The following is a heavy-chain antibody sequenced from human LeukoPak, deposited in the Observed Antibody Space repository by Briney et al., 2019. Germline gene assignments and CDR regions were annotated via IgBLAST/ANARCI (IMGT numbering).Heavy chain of an antibody. CDR2: IYHSGTT. CDR3: ARVPGGSSGWYADY. J-gene: IGHJ4*02. D-gene: IGHD6-19*01. V-gene: IGHV4-4*02. Sequence: GSLRLSCAASGFTFSSYAMNWVRQSPGKGLEWIGEIYHSGTTNYNPSLKSRVTLSVDKSKNQFSLKLSSVTAADTAVYYCARVPGGSSGWYADYWGQGTLVTVSS. CDR1: GFTFSSYAM.